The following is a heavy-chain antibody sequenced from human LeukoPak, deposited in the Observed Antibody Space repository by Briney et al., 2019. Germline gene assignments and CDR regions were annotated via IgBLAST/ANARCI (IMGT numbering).Heavy chain of an antibody. Sequence: SETLSLTCTVSGGSISSYYWSWIRQPPGKGLEWIGYIYYSGSTNYNPSLKSRVTISVDTSKNQFSLKLSSVTAADTAVYYCARGPRYYYDSSGHYYGDYWGQGTLVTVSS. CDR2: IYYSGST. D-gene: IGHD3-22*01. J-gene: IGHJ4*02. V-gene: IGHV4-59*01. CDR3: ARGPRYYYDSSGHYYGDY. CDR1: GGSISSYY.